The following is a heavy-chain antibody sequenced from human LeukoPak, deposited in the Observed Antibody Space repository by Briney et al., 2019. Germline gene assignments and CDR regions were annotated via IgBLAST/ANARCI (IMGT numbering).Heavy chain of an antibody. Sequence: ASVKVSCKVSGYTLTELSMHWVRQAPGKGLEWMGGFDPEDGETIYAQKFQGRVTMTEDTSTDTAHMELSSLRSEDTAVYYCATSPFTMVRGAVVDWGQGTLVTVSS. V-gene: IGHV1-24*01. CDR3: ATSPFTMVRGAVVD. CDR2: FDPEDGET. D-gene: IGHD3-10*01. J-gene: IGHJ4*02. CDR1: GYTLTELS.